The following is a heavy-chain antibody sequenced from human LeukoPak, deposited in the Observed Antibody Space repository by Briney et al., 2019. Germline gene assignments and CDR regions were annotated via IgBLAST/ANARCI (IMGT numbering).Heavy chain of an antibody. Sequence: PSQTLSLTCTVSGGSISSGSYYWSWIRQPAGKGLEWIGRIYTSGSTNYNPSLKSRVTISVDTSKNQFSLKLSSVTAADTAVYYCARDRVTRWLQNPYYFDYWGQGTLVTVSS. V-gene: IGHV4-61*02. J-gene: IGHJ4*02. D-gene: IGHD5-24*01. CDR1: GGSISSGSYY. CDR3: ARDRVTRWLQNPYYFDY. CDR2: IYTSGST.